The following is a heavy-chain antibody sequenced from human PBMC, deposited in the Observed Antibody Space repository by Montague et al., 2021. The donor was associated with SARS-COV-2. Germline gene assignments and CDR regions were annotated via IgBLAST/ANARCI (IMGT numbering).Heavy chain of an antibody. CDR2: INHSGST. CDR1: GGSFSGYY. Sequence: SETLSLTCAVYGGSFSGYYWSWIRQPPGKGLEWIGEINHSGSTNYNPSLKSRVTISVDTSKNQFSLKLSSVTAADTAVYYCARVRYYGTATAFGMDVWGQGTTVTVSS. D-gene: IGHD3-10*01. V-gene: IGHV4-34*01. J-gene: IGHJ6*02. CDR3: ARVRYYGTATAFGMDV.